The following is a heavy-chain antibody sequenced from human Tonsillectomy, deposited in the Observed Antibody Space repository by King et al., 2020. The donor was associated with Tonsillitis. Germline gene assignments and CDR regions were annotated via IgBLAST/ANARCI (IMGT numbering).Heavy chain of an antibody. CDR3: TRPYGGSYYFDY. CDR2: ISSKANSYGR. Sequence: VQLVESGGGLVQPGGSLKLSCAASGFTFSGSAMPWVRQASGKGLEWVGRISSKANSYGREYAASVKGRVTISRDDAKNTAYLQMNSLKTEDTAVYYCTRPYGGSYYFDYWGQGTLVTVSS. V-gene: IGHV3-73*02. J-gene: IGHJ4*02. D-gene: IGHD5-12*01. CDR1: GFTFSGSA.